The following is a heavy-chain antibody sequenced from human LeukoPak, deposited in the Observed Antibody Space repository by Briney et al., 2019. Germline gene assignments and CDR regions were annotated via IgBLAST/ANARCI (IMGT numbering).Heavy chain of an antibody. CDR1: GGSISSYY. CDR2: IYTSGST. Sequence: SETLSLTCTVSGGSISSYYWSWIRQPAGKGLEWIGRIYTSGSTNYNPSLKSRVTMSVDTSKNQFSLKLSSVTAADTAVYYCARDNNYYGSGSYHDYWGQGNLVTVSS. V-gene: IGHV4-4*07. CDR3: ARDNNYYGSGSYHDY. D-gene: IGHD3-10*01. J-gene: IGHJ4*02.